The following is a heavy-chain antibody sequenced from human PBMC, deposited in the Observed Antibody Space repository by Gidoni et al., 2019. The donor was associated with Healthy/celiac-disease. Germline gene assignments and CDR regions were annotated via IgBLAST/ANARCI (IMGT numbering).Heavy chain of an antibody. CDR2: IKQSGST. D-gene: IGHD2-8*01. V-gene: IGHV4-34*01. CDR3: ARGGNGPHKDFDY. Sequence: QVQLQQGGAGLLKPSEALSLTCAVDGGSFSGYYWSWIRQPPGKGLEWSGEIKQSGSTNYNPSLKSRVTISVDTPKNQFSLTLSSVTAADTAVYYCARGGNGPHKDFDYWGQGTLVTVSS. CDR1: GGSFSGYY. J-gene: IGHJ4*02.